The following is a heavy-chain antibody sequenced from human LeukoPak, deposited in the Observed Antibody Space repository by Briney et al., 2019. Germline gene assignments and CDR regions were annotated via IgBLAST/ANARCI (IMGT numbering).Heavy chain of an antibody. J-gene: IGHJ4*02. Sequence: PGGTLRLSCAASGVTFSSYGMSWVRQAPGKGLEWVSAISGSGGSTYYADSVKGRFTISGDNSKNTLYLQMNSLRAEDTAVYYCAITRELLHPGFDYWGQGTLVTVSS. D-gene: IGHD3-10*01. CDR2: ISGSGGST. CDR1: GVTFSSYG. CDR3: AITRELLHPGFDY. V-gene: IGHV3-23*01.